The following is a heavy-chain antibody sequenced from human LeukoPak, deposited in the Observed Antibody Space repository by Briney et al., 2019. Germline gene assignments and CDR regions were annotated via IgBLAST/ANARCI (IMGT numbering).Heavy chain of an antibody. J-gene: IGHJ4*02. CDR3: ARVNGYCSSISCFLDY. CDR1: GGTFSSHV. Sequence: VASVKVSCKTSGGTFSSHVISWVRQAPGQGLEWMGGIIPIFGTASYAQKFQGRVTITADKFTNKVYMELSSLRSDDTAIYFCARVNGYCSSISCFLDYWGQGTLVTVSS. D-gene: IGHD2-2*01. V-gene: IGHV1-69*06. CDR2: IIPIFGTA.